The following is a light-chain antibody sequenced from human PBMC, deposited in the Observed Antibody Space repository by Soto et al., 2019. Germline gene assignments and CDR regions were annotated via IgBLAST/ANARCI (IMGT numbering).Light chain of an antibody. V-gene: IGKV3-15*01. Sequence: EIVMTQSPATLSVSPGERAPLSCRASQSVNNNFAWYQQKPGQAPRLLISGASTRATGIPARFSGSVSETEFTLTISSLQSEDLAGYYCQQYNNWWTFGQGPKVEIK. J-gene: IGKJ1*01. CDR1: QSVNNN. CDR2: GAS. CDR3: QQYNNWWT.